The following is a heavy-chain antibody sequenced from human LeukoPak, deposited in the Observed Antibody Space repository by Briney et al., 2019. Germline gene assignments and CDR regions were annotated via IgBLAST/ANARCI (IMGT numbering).Heavy chain of an antibody. CDR1: GFTFSSYA. CDR2: IGGSGGPT. V-gene: IGHV3-23*01. D-gene: IGHD6-13*01. CDR3: AKDMTAYSSSWYYFDY. J-gene: IGHJ4*02. Sequence: GGSLRISCAASGFTFSSYAMSWVRQAPGKGLEWVSGIGGSGGPTYYADSVKGRFTISRDNSKNTLYLQMDSLRGEDTAVYYCAKDMTAYSSSWYYFDYWGQGTLVTVSS.